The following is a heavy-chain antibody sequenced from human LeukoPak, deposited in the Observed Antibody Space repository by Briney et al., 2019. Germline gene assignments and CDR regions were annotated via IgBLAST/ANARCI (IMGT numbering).Heavy chain of an antibody. Sequence: GASVKVSCKASGYTFTGYYMHWVRQAPGQGLEWMGWINPNSGGTSYAQKFQGRVTMTRGTSISTAYMELSRLRSDDTAVYYCARERGVRGVIMNNWFDPWGQGTLVTVSS. CDR1: GYTFTGYY. CDR3: ARERGVRGVIMNNWFDP. D-gene: IGHD3-10*01. CDR2: INPNSGGT. J-gene: IGHJ5*02. V-gene: IGHV1-2*02.